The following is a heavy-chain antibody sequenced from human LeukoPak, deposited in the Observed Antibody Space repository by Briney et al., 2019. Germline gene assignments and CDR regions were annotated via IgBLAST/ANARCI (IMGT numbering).Heavy chain of an antibody. V-gene: IGHV3-23*01. Sequence: GGSLRLSCAASGFTFSSYAMSWVRQAPGKGIEWVSAISGSGGSTYYADSVKGRFTISRDNSKNTLYLQMNSLRAEDTAVYYCARYNWNDANFDYWGQGTLVTVSS. CDR1: GFTFSSYA. D-gene: IGHD1-1*01. J-gene: IGHJ4*02. CDR2: ISGSGGST. CDR3: ARYNWNDANFDY.